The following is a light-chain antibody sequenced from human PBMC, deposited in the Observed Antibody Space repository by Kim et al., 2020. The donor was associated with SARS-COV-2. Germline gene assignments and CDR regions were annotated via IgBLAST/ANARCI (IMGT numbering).Light chain of an antibody. V-gene: IGLV1-47*01. CDR1: SSNSGSYA. CDR2: GKT. J-gene: IGLJ2*01. CDR3: SAWDDSLSGAL. Sequence: GERGSSAWSGNSSNSGSYAVNWDRRRPETGARLLIYGKTQRASGVPDRFAGAKSGPAASLAFGGLRSEDEADYYCSAWDDSLSGALFGGGTQLTVL.